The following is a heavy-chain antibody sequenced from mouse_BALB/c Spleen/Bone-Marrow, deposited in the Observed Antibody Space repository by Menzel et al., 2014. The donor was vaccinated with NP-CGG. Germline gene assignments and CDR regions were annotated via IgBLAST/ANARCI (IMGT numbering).Heavy chain of an antibody. V-gene: IGHV5-17*02. CDR3: ARKGNFHCCGFYDMDN. CDR1: GFTFSTFG. CDR2: ISSGSSTI. Sequence: EVKLVESGGGLVQPGGSRKLSCAASGFTFSTFGMHWVRQAPEKGLEWIAYISSGSSTIYYADTVKGRFTISRDNPKNTLFLQMTSLRYGDTDMYYCARKGNFHCCGFYDMDNWGHGTSGTGSS. J-gene: IGHJ4*01. D-gene: IGHD1-2*01.